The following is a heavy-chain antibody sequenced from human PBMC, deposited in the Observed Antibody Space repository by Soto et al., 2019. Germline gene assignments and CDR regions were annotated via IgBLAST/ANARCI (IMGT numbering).Heavy chain of an antibody. CDR1: GFTFSSYA. Sequence: EVQLLESGGGLVQPGGSLRLSCAASGFTFSSYAMSWVRQAPGKGLEWVSAISGSGGSTYYADSVKGRFTISRDNSKNTLYLQMNSLRAEDTAVYYCAKEMITFGGVITDGASPSSFDYWGQGTLVTVSS. CDR2: ISGSGGST. J-gene: IGHJ4*02. V-gene: IGHV3-23*01. D-gene: IGHD3-16*02. CDR3: AKEMITFGGVITDGASPSSFDY.